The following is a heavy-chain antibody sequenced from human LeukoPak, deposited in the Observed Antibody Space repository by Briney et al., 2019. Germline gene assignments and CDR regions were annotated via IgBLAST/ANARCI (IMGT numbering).Heavy chain of an antibody. CDR1: GFAFSTYG. V-gene: IGHV3-30*18. J-gene: IGHJ4*02. D-gene: IGHD3-22*01. CDR3: AKPQLARYYYDSSGYFDY. Sequence: PGRSLRLSCAASGFAFSTYGIHWVRQAPGKGLEWVAVISYDGSHKTYADSVKGRFTIPRDNSKNTLYLQMNSLRAEDTAVYYCAKPQLARYYYDSSGYFDYWGQGTLVTVSS. CDR2: ISYDGSHK.